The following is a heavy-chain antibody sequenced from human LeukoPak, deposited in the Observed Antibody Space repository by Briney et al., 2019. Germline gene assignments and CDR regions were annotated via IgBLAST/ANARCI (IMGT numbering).Heavy chain of an antibody. J-gene: IGHJ2*01. CDR3: ARDLGLYWYFDL. D-gene: IGHD7-27*01. CDR1: GFTFTSYA. V-gene: IGHV3-66*01. Sequence: GGSLRLSCAASGFTFTSYAMSWVRQAPGKGLEWVSIIYSGGSTYYADSVKGRLTISRDNSKNTLYLQMSSLRAEDTAVYYCARDLGLYWYFDLWGRGTLVTVSS. CDR2: IYSGGST.